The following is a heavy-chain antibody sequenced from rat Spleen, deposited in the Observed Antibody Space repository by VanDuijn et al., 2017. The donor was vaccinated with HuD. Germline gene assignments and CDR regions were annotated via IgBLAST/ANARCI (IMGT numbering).Heavy chain of an antibody. J-gene: IGHJ2*01. CDR3: ARHGEEVQLRWYFDF. V-gene: IGHV5-22*01. CDR2: ISYEGSST. D-gene: IGHD1-5*01. CDR1: GFTFSDYY. Sequence: EVQLVESGGGLVQPGRSLKLSCAASGFTFSDYYMAWVRQAPKKGLEWVASISYEGSSTYYGDSVKGRFTISRDNAKSTLYLQMNSLRSEDTATYYCARHGEEVQLRWYFDFWGQGVMVTVSS.